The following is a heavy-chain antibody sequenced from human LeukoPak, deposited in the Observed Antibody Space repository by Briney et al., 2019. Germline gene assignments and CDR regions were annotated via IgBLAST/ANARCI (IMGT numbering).Heavy chain of an antibody. CDR1: GFTFSSYE. CDR3: ARDRLGGDCSFDY. V-gene: IGHV3-48*03. Sequence: PGGSLRLSCAASGFTFSSYEMNWVRQAPGRGLEWVSYISSSCSTIYYADSVKGRFTISRDNAKNSLYLQMNSLRAEDTAVYYCARDRLGGDCSFDYRGQGTLVTVSS. D-gene: IGHD2-21*02. CDR2: ISSSCSTI. J-gene: IGHJ4*02.